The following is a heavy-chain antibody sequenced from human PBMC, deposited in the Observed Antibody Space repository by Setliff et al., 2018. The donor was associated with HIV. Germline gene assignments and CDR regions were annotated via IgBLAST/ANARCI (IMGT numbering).Heavy chain of an antibody. CDR2: IGQDGSEK. Sequence: VASVKVSCKASGYSFTTYFMHWVRQAPGKGLEWVANIGQDGSEKNYVDSVKGRFTISRDNAKNSMDLQMNSLRAEDTAIYYCARKLRPGHGVDVWGQGTTVTVSS. CDR1: GYSFTTYF. D-gene: IGHD3-10*01. CDR3: ARKLRPGHGVDV. J-gene: IGHJ6*02. V-gene: IGHV3-7*01.